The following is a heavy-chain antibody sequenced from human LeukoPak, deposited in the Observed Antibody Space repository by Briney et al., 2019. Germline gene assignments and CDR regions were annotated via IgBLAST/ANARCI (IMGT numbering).Heavy chain of an antibody. Sequence: ASVKVSCKASGYIFTNYGVIWVRQAPGQGLEWMGWISAYNGNTNYAQHVQARVTMTTDTSTTTAYMELISLNSDDTAVYYCARWGRNFNDWFDPWGQGTLVTVSS. CDR2: ISAYNGNT. D-gene: IGHD3-9*01. CDR3: ARWGRNFNDWFDP. J-gene: IGHJ5*02. CDR1: GYIFTNYG. V-gene: IGHV1-18*01.